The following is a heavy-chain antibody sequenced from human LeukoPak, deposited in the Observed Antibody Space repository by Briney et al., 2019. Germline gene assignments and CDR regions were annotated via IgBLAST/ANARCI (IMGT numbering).Heavy chain of an antibody. CDR3: AREPYGSGTRIDDY. CDR1: GGTFSSYA. Sequence: ASVKVSCKASGGTFSSYAISWVRQAPGQGLEWMGGIIPIFGTANYAQKFQGRVTITAGKSTSTAYMELSSLRSEDTAVYYCAREPYGSGTRIDDYWGQGTLVTVSS. J-gene: IGHJ4*02. V-gene: IGHV1-69*06. D-gene: IGHD3-10*01. CDR2: IIPIFGTA.